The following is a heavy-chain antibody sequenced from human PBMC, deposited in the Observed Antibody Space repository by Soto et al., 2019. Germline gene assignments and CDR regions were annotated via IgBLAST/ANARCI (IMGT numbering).Heavy chain of an antibody. CDR2: IYYSGST. D-gene: IGHD6-13*01. CDR1: GGSISSGDYY. J-gene: IGHJ3*02. V-gene: IGHV4-30-4*01. CDR3: AGRAAAGTSGAFDI. Sequence: SETLSLTFTVCGGSISSGDYYWSWIRQPPGKGLEWIGYIYYSGSTYYNPSLKSRVTISVDTSKNQFSLKLSSVTAADTAVYYCAGRAAAGTSGAFDIWGQGTMVTVSS.